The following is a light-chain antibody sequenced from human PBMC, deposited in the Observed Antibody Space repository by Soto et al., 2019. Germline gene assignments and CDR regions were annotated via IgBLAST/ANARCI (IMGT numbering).Light chain of an antibody. CDR1: EDISNY. CDR2: GAS. CDR3: QNYNRAPWT. V-gene: IGKV1-27*01. Sequence: DIQMTQSPSSLSASVGDRVTITCRASEDISNYLAWYQQKPGKVPKLLIYGASTLQSGIPSRFSGSGSGTDFTLTISSLQTEYGATYYCQNYNRAPWTVGQGIKVESK. J-gene: IGKJ1*01.